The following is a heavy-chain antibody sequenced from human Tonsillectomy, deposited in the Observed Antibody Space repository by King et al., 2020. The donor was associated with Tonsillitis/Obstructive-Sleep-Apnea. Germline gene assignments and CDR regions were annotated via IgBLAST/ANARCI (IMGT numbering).Heavy chain of an antibody. CDR2: IKQDGSEK. Sequence: VQLVESGGVLVQPGGSLRLSCAASGFTFSRNWMSWVRQAPGKGLEWVANIKQDGSEKYYVDSVKGRFTISRDNAKNSLYLQMNSLRAEDTAVYYCARHSCTSINCYGRYFDSWGQGTLVTVSS. J-gene: IGHJ4*02. V-gene: IGHV3-7*04. CDR1: GFTFSRNW. CDR3: ARHSCTSINCYGRYFDS. D-gene: IGHD2-2*01.